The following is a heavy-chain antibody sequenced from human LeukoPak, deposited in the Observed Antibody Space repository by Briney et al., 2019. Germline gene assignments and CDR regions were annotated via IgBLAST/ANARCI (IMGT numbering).Heavy chain of an antibody. Sequence: SETLSLTCTVSGGSISSYYWSWIRQPAGKGLEWIGRIYTSGSTNYNPSLKSRVTMSVDTSKNQFSLKLSSVTAADTAVYYCASEGYGSGSYYSAAWFDPWGQGTLVTASS. CDR3: ASEGYGSGSYYSAAWFDP. V-gene: IGHV4-4*07. CDR1: GGSISSYY. J-gene: IGHJ5*02. D-gene: IGHD3-10*01. CDR2: IYTSGST.